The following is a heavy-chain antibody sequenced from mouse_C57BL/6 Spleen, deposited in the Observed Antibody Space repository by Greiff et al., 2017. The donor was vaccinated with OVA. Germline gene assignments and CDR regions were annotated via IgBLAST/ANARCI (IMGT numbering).Heavy chain of an antibody. J-gene: IGHJ2*01. CDR2: IYPGDGDT. Sequence: QVQLQQSGPELVKPGASVKISCKASGYAFSSSWMNWVKQRPGKGLEWIGRIYPGDGDTNYNGKFKGKATLTADKSSSTAYMQLSSLTSEDSAVYFCANLLWPTGYFDYWGQGTTLTVSS. CDR3: ANLLWPTGYFDY. V-gene: IGHV1-82*01. D-gene: IGHD2-1*01. CDR1: GYAFSSSW.